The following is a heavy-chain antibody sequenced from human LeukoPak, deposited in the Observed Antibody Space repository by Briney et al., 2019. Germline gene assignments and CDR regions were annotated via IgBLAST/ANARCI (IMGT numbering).Heavy chain of an antibody. D-gene: IGHD6-19*01. Sequence: PGGSLRLSCAASGFTFSSYWMSWVRQAPGKGLEWVSAISGSGGSTYYADSVKGRFTISRDNSKNTLYLQMNSLRAEDTAVYYCASRGDPTGYSSGWSFLGYWGQGTLVTVSS. CDR3: ASRGDPTGYSSGWSFLGY. J-gene: IGHJ4*02. CDR2: ISGSGGST. CDR1: GFTFSSYW. V-gene: IGHV3-23*01.